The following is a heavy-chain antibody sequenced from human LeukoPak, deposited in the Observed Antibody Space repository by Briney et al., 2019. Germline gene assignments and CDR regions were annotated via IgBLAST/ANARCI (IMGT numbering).Heavy chain of an antibody. CDR1: GVSISSGGYY. D-gene: IGHD3-3*01. CDR3: ARARPDYDFWSGYSGYYYGMDV. J-gene: IGHJ6*02. V-gene: IGHV4-31*03. CDR2: IYYSGST. Sequence: SETLSLTCTVSGVSISSGGYYWSWIRQHPGKGLEWIGYIYYSGSTYYNPSLKSRVTISVDTSKNQFSLKLSSVTAADTAVYYCARARPDYDFWSGYSGYYYGMDVWGQGTTVTVSS.